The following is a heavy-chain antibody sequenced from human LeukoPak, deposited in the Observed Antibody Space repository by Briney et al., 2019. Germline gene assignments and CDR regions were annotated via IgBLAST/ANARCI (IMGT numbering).Heavy chain of an antibody. CDR2: IYHSGST. CDR1: GYSISSGYY. V-gene: IGHV4-38-2*02. D-gene: IGHD3-16*01. CDR3: ARAIMITFGGVYDY. J-gene: IGHJ4*02. Sequence: SETLSLTCTVSGYSISSGYYWGWIRQPPGKGLEWIGSIYHSGSTYYNPSLKGRVTISVDTSKNQFSLKLSSVTAADTAVYYCARAIMITFGGVYDYWGQGTLVTVSS.